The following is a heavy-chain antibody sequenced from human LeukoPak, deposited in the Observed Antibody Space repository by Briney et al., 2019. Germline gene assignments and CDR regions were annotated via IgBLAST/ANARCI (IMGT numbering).Heavy chain of an antibody. Sequence: GGSLRLSCAASRFTFSSYAMSWVRQTPGKGLMWVARIKSDGSTIYADSVQGRFIISRDNAKNMVYLQMNSLRADDTAIYYCTRAITYFYGSVTYDWFDSWGQGTRVTVSS. CDR1: RFTFSSYA. D-gene: IGHD3-10*01. V-gene: IGHV3-74*01. CDR3: TRAITYFYGSVTYDWFDS. CDR2: IKSDGST. J-gene: IGHJ5*01.